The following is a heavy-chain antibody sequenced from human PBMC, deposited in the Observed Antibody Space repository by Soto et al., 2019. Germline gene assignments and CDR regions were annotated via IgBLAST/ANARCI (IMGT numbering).Heavy chain of an antibody. CDR1: GFTFSNAW. J-gene: IGHJ4*02. Sequence: EVQLVESGGGLVQPGGSLTLSCAASGFTFSNAWMSWVRQAPGKGLEWVGRIKSKTDGGTTDYAAPVKGRFTISRDDSKNRLYLQMNSLEMEDTAVYYCTNQRMTTITYFDYWGQGTLVTVSS. CDR2: IKSKTDGGTT. V-gene: IGHV3-15*01. D-gene: IGHD4-4*01. CDR3: TNQRMTTITYFDY.